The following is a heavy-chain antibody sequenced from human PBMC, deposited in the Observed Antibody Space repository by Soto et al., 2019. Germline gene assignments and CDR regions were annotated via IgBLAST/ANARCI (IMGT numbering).Heavy chain of an antibody. CDR2: INPSGGST. J-gene: IGHJ4*02. D-gene: IGHD5-12*01. CDR3: ASAPDGYNRFY. V-gene: IGHV1-46*01. Sequence: QVQLEQSGAEVKKPGATVKVSCKASGYTFTSYYMHWVRQAPGQGLEWMGIINPSGGSTSYAQKFQGRVTMTRDTSTSTVYMELSSLRSEDTAVYYCASAPDGYNRFYWGQGTLVTVSS. CDR1: GYTFTSYY.